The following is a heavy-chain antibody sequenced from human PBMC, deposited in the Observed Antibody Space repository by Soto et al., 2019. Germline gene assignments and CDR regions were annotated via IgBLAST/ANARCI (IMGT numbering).Heavy chain of an antibody. V-gene: IGHV4-59*08. D-gene: IGHD3-10*01. Sequence: PSATLSLTCPLHGPSIRSEYWSWLRRPTGQGLEWIGYIPHRASTNYTPSRKTRGSVSVDTSKNQFSLKLSSVTAADTAVYYCARRYGGSLDYWGQGTRVTVS. J-gene: IGHJ4*02. CDR3: ARRYGGSLDY. CDR2: IPHRAST. CDR1: GPSIRSEY.